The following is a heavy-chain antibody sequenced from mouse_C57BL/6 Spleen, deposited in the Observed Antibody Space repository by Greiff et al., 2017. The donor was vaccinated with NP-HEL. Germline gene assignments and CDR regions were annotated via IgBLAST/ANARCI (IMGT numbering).Heavy chain of an antibody. V-gene: IGHV1-54*01. CDR1: GYAFTNYL. Sequence: QVQLQQSGAELVRPGTSVKVSCKASGYAFTNYLIEWVKQRPGQGLEWIGVINPGSGGTNYNEKFKGKATLTADKSSSTAYMQLSSLTSEDSAVYFCARDEGNDPYYDAMDDWGQGTSVTVSA. CDR3: ARDEGNDPYYDAMDD. J-gene: IGHJ4*01. D-gene: IGHD2-2*01. CDR2: INPGSGGT.